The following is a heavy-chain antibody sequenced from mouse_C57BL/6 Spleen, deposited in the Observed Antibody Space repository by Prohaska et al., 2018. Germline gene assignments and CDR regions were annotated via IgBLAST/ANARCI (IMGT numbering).Heavy chain of an antibody. J-gene: IGHJ4*01. CDR2: IHTNSGST. D-gene: IGHD1-1*01. V-gene: IGHV1-64*01. CDR3: ARYYGSSSYAMDY. Sequence: QVQLQQPGAELVKPGASVKLSCKASGYTFTSYWMHWVKQRPGQGLEWIGMIHTNSGSTNYNEKFKSKATLTVDKSSSTAYMQLSSLTSEDSAVYYCARYYGSSSYAMDYWGQGTSVTVSS. CDR1: GYTFTSYW.